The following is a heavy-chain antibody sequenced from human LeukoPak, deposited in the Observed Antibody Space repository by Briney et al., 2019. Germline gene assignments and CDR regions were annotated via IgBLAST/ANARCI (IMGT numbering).Heavy chain of an antibody. J-gene: IGHJ5*02. Sequence: SETLSLTCAVYGESFSGFYWSWIRQPPGKGLEWIGEINHSGITSYNPSLKSRATISADTSKNQFSLKLSSVTAADTAVYYCARDRASSSWYGWFDPWGQGTLVTVSS. D-gene: IGHD6-13*01. CDR2: INHSGIT. CDR1: GESFSGFY. CDR3: ARDRASSSWYGWFDP. V-gene: IGHV4-34*01.